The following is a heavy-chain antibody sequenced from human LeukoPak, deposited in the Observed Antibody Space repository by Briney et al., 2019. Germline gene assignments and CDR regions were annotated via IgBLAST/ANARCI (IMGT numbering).Heavy chain of an antibody. V-gene: IGHV3-11*01. CDR1: GFTFSDYY. J-gene: IGHJ6*03. D-gene: IGHD4-17*01. Sequence: GGSLRLSCAASGFTFSDYYMNWIRQAPGKGLEWVSYISSSGSTIYYADSVKGRFTISRDNAKNSLYLQMNSLRAEDTAVYYCARALGSTVTRTGSGWERRLVVKNENYYYMDVWGKGTTVTISS. CDR2: ISSSGSTI. CDR3: ARALGSTVTRTGSGWERRLVVKNENYYYMDV.